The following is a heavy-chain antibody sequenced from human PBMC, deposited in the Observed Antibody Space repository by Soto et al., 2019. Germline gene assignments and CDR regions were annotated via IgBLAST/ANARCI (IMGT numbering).Heavy chain of an antibody. D-gene: IGHD2-15*01. Sequence: SETLSLTCTVSGGSISPFYWSWVRQPPGKGLKWIGYLYYSGNTNYNPSLKSRVTISVDASKNQVSLRLTSVTAADTAVYYCARVGGVAARTFDYWGQGTVVTVSS. V-gene: IGHV4-59*01. J-gene: IGHJ4*02. CDR3: ARVGGVAARTFDY. CDR1: GGSISPFY. CDR2: LYYSGNT.